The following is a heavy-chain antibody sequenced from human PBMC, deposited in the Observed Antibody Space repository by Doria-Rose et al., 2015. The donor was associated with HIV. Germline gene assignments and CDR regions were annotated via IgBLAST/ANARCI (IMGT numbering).Heavy chain of an antibody. Sequence: QVQLQESGPGLVKPSETLSLTCSVSGGSISHYYWSWIRQPPGKGLEYIGDIFYAGSTNYSHYLKSRVSISIDTSKNKFSLRLSSVTAADTAVYYCARVLSGTYDYWGQGILVTVSS. J-gene: IGHJ4*02. V-gene: IGHV4-59*01. CDR2: IFYAGST. CDR1: GGSISHYY. CDR3: ARVLSGTYDY. D-gene: IGHD1-26*01.